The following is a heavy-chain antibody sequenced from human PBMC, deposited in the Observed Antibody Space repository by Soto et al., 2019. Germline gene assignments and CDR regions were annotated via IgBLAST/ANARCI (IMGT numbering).Heavy chain of an antibody. J-gene: IGHJ5*02. CDR1: GGTFSSYP. Sequence: QVQLVQSGAEVKKPGSSVKVSCKASGGTFSSYPISWVRQAPGQGLEWMGRIIPILGIANYAQKFQGRVTITADKSTSTAYMELSSLRSEDTAVYYCARGNLMVRGRFDPWGQGTLVTVSS. D-gene: IGHD3-10*01. V-gene: IGHV1-69*02. CDR2: IIPILGIA. CDR3: ARGNLMVRGRFDP.